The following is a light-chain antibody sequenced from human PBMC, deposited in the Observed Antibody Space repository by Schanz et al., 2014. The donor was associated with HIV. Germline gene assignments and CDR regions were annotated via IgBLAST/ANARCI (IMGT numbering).Light chain of an antibody. Sequence: QSALTQPPSASGSPGQSITISCTATSSDVGDYVSWYQQRPGKAPKLMIYDVTKRPFGVPDRFSGSKSGNTASLTISGLQAEDEADYYCSSYTSSSTWVFGGGTKLTVL. CDR2: DVT. CDR3: SSYTSSSTWV. J-gene: IGLJ3*02. CDR1: SSDVGDY. V-gene: IGLV2-14*01.